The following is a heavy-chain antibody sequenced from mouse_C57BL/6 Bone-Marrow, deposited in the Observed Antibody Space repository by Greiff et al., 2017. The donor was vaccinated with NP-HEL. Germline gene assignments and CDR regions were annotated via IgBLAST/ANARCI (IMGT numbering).Heavy chain of an antibody. CDR2: SRNKANDYTT. J-gene: IGHJ4*01. V-gene: IGHV7-1*01. CDR1: GFTFSDFY. Sequence: EVQLQESGGGLVQSGRSLRLSCATSGFTFSDFYMEWVRQAPGKGLEWIAASRNKANDYTTEYSASVKGRFIVSRYTSQSILYLQMNALRAEDTAIYYCARDAYYGSSYAMDYWGQGTSVTVSS. D-gene: IGHD1-1*01. CDR3: ARDAYYGSSYAMDY.